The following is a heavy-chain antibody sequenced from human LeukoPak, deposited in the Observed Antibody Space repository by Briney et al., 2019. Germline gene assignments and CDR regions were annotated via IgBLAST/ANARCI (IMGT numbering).Heavy chain of an antibody. J-gene: IGHJ4*02. CDR2: ISYDGSNK. Sequence: PGRSLRLSCAASGFTFSSYGMHWARQAPGKGLEWVAVISYDGSNKYYADSVKGRFTISRDNSKNTLYLQMNSLRAEDTAVYYCAKEADILTGYYRYYYFDYWGQGTLVTVSS. V-gene: IGHV3-30*18. CDR3: AKEADILTGYYRYYYFDY. CDR1: GFTFSSYG. D-gene: IGHD3-9*01.